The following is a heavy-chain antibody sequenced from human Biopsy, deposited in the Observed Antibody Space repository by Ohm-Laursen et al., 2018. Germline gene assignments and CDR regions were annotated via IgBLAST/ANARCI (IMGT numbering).Heavy chain of an antibody. CDR1: GGPLSGYH. CDR2: INDGGTT. CDR3: ARRRAAPTYWYFDL. J-gene: IGHJ2*01. Sequence: ETLSLTCPVYGGPLSGYHWTWFRQPPGDGLEWIGEINDGGTTYHNPSIKSRLTILVDTSKNQFSLKANSVTAADTAVYYCARRRAAPTYWYFDLWGRGTLVTVSS. D-gene: IGHD6-13*01. V-gene: IGHV4-34*01.